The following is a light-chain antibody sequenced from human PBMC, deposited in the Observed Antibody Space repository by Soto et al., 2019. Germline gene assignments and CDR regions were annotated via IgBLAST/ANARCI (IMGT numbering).Light chain of an antibody. J-gene: IGLJ1*01. CDR3: QSYDSSLSGYV. CDR1: SANIGNNY. Sequence: QSVLAQPPSASGTPGQRVTISRSGRSANIGNNYVCWYQQLPGTAPKLLIYSNNQRPSGVPDRFSGSKSGTSASLAISGLRSEDEADYYCQSYDSSLSGYVFGTGTKVTVL. V-gene: IGLV1-47*02. CDR2: SNN.